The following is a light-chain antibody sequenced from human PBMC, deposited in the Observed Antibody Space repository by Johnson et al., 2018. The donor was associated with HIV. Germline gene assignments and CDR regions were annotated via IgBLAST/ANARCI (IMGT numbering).Light chain of an antibody. V-gene: IGLV1-51*01. CDR3: GTWDSSLSAGV. J-gene: IGLJ1*01. Sequence: SALTQPPSVSAAPGQKVTISCSGSSSNIGNNYVSWYQQLPGTAPKLLIYDNNKRPSGIPDRFSGSKSGTSATLGITGLQTGDEADYYCGTWDSSLSAGVFGTGTKVTVI. CDR2: DNN. CDR1: SSNIGNNY.